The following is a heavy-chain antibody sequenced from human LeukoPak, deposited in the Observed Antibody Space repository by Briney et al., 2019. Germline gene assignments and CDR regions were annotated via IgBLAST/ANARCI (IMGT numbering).Heavy chain of an antibody. V-gene: IGHV4-38-2*02. CDR3: ARSKAHLSTSWYGTWFDP. CDR2: IYHSGDT. D-gene: IGHD2-2*01. Sequence: PSETLSLTCTVSGYSVSSGNYWGRIRQPPGKGLEWIGSIYHSGDTYKNPSLKSRVTISVDTSKNQLSLKLSSVTAADTAVYYCARSKAHLSTSWYGTWFDPWGQGTLVTVSS. CDR1: GYSVSSGNY. J-gene: IGHJ5*02.